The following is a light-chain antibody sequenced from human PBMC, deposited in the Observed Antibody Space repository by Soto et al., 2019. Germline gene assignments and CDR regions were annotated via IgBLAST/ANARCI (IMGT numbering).Light chain of an antibody. CDR2: DAS. CDR3: QQYGSSPS. Sequence: DIQMTQSPSTLSASVGDRVTITCRASQSISSWLAWYQQKPGKAPKLLIYDASSLESGVPSRFSGSGSGTDFTLTISRLDPEDFAVYYCQQYGSSPSFGQGTKVDIK. V-gene: IGKV1-5*01. J-gene: IGKJ1*01. CDR1: QSISSW.